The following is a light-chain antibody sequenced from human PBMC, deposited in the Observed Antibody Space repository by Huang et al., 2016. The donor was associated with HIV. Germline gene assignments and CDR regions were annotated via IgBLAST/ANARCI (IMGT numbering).Light chain of an antibody. CDR1: QSISNH. CDR2: DAS. V-gene: IGKV3-11*01. CDR3: QQHHCWLT. Sequence: IVLTQSPATLSWYLGERVTLSCRASQSISNHLAWYQQRPGQAPRLLIYDASNRVAGVPAMFGGSGSGTDFPLTISSLEPEYFALYYCQQHHCWLTFGGGTKLEVK. J-gene: IGKJ4*01.